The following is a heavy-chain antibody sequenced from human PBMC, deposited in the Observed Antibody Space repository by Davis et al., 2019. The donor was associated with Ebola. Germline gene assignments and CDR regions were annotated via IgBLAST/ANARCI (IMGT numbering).Heavy chain of an antibody. V-gene: IGHV1-3*01. Sequence: AASVKISCKSSGYTFTPYALHWVRQALGQGLEWMGRINAANVNTKYSEKFQGRLTISRDTSANTAYMELNSLKSEDTAVYYCAREVWTGDDAFDIWGQGTMVTVSS. CDR2: INAANVNT. J-gene: IGHJ3*02. CDR3: AREVWTGDDAFDI. CDR1: GYTFTPYA. D-gene: IGHD3/OR15-3a*01.